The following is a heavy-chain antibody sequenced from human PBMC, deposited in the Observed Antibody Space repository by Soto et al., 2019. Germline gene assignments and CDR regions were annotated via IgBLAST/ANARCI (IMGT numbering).Heavy chain of an antibody. CDR3: ARGQGEYCSRGSCYANYYYNGMDV. V-gene: IGHV1-18*01. CDR2: ISAYNGHT. CDR1: GYTFTTYG. J-gene: IGHJ6*02. D-gene: IGHD2-15*01. Sequence: GASVKFSCKASGYTFTTYGITWVRQAPGQGLEWMGWISAYNGHTNSAQKLQDRVTMTTDTSTSTAYMDLRSLRSDDTAVYYCARGQGEYCSRGSCYANYYYNGMDVWGQGTTVTVSS.